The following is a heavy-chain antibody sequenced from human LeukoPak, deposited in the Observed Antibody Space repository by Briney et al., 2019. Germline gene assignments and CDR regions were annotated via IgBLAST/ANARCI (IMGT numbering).Heavy chain of an antibody. V-gene: IGHV3-53*01. J-gene: IGHJ6*03. CDR3: ARDRAGTTLIRHHDYYYMDV. D-gene: IGHD1-1*01. Sequence: SGGSLRLSCAASGFTVSTYYMGWVRQAPGKGLEWVSVIFNTDTTQYAHSVKGRFTISRDSAKNSLYLQMNSLRAEDTAVYYCARDRAGTTLIRHHDYYYMDVWGKGTTVTVSS. CDR1: GFTVSTYY. CDR2: IFNTDTT.